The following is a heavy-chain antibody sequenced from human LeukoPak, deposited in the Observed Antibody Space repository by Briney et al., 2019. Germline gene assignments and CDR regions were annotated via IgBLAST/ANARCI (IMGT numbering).Heavy chain of an antibody. CDR3: ARDAGTWYSLIDY. V-gene: IGHV3-74*01. CDR2: INSDGTST. J-gene: IGHJ4*02. D-gene: IGHD2-21*02. CDR1: GFTFRSYW. Sequence: PGGSLRLSCAASGFTFRSYWMHWVRHAPGKGLMWVSRINSDGTSTNYADSVKGRFTISRDNAKNTLYLQMNSLRAEDTAVYYCARDAGTWYSLIDYWGQGTLVTVSS.